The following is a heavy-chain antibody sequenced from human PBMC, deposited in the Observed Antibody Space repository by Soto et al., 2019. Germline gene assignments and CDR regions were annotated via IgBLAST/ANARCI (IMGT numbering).Heavy chain of an antibody. Sequence: SVKVSCKASGGTFSSYTISWVRQAPGQGLEWMGRIIPILGIANYAQKFQGRVTITADKSTSTAYMELSSLRSEDTAVYYCARGIAAPTYYYYYYMDVWGKGTTVTVSS. CDR1: GGTFSSYT. V-gene: IGHV1-69*02. CDR3: ARGIAAPTYYYYYYMDV. D-gene: IGHD6-6*01. CDR2: IIPILGIA. J-gene: IGHJ6*03.